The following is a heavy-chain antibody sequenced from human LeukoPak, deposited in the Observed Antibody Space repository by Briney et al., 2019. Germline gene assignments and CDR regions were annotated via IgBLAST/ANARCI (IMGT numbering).Heavy chain of an antibody. CDR2: INPNSGGT. J-gene: IGHJ4*02. Sequence: ASVKVSCKASGYTFTDYYMHWVRQAPGQGLEWMGWINPNSGGTNYAQKFQGRVTMTRDTSISTAYMELSRLRSDDTAVYYCARVGWELRPDKCYFDYWGRGTLVTVSS. CDR1: GYTFTDYY. CDR3: ARVGWELRPDKCYFDY. V-gene: IGHV1-2*02. D-gene: IGHD2-15*01.